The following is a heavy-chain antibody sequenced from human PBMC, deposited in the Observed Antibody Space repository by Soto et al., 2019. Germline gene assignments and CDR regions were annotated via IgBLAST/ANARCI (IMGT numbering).Heavy chain of an antibody. CDR3: ARPYSSSTHYYYGMDV. V-gene: IGHV3-53*01. CDR2: IYSGGST. Sequence: GGSLRLSCAASGFTVSSNYMSWVRQAPGKGLEWVSVIYSGGSTYYADSVKGRFTISRDNSKNTLYLQMNSLRAEDTAVYYCARPYSSSTHYYYGMDVWGQGTTVTAP. CDR1: GFTVSSNY. D-gene: IGHD6-6*01. J-gene: IGHJ6*02.